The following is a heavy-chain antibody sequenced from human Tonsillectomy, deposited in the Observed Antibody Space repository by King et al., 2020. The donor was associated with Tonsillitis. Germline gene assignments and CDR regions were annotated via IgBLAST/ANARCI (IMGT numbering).Heavy chain of an antibody. CDR3: AKDLFGVVKYYYYGMDV. Sequence: VQLVESGGGVVQPGRSLGLSCAASGFTFSSYGLHWVRQAPGKGLEWVAVISYDGTNKYFADSVKGRFTIFRDNSKNTLYLQMNSLRAEDTAVYYCAKDLFGVVKYYYYGMDVWGQGTTVTVS. CDR1: GFTFSSYG. V-gene: IGHV3-30*18. CDR2: ISYDGTNK. J-gene: IGHJ6*02. D-gene: IGHD3-3*01.